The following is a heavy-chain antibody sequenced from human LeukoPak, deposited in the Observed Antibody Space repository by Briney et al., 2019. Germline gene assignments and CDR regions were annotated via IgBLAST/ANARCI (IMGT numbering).Heavy chain of an antibody. CDR3: AKEGVYSGSSLYYFDS. CDR2: ISGSGGST. J-gene: IGHJ4*02. CDR1: GFTFSSYA. D-gene: IGHD1-26*01. V-gene: IGHV3-23*01. Sequence: GSLRLSCAASGFTFSSYAMSWVRQAPGKGLEWVSAISGSGGSTHYADSVKGRFTMSRDNSKNTLYLQMNSLRAEDTAVYYCAKEGVYSGSSLYYFDSWGQGTLVTVSS.